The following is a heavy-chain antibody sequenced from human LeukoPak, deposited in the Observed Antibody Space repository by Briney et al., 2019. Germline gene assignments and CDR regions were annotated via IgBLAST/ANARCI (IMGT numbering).Heavy chain of an antibody. V-gene: IGHV4-31*03. J-gene: IGHJ4*02. CDR2: IYDSGST. CDR1: GGSISSGGHY. D-gene: IGHD4-17*01. CDR3: ARGPTVTTDY. Sequence: SQTLSLTCTVSGGSISSGGHYWSWFRQHPGKGLEWIGYIYDSGSTYYNPSLKSRVAMSVDTSKNQFSLNLSSVTAADTAVYYCARGPTVTTDYWGQGTPVTVSP.